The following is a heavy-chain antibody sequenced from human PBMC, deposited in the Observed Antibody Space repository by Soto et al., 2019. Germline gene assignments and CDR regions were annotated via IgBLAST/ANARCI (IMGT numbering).Heavy chain of an antibody. Sequence: QVQLQESGPGLVKPSGTLSLTCAVSSGSISSSNWWSWVRQPPGKGLEWIGEIYHSGSTNYSPSLKSRVTISLDSSKNQFSLKLSSVTAADTAVYYWAGGRGYCSSTSCYESNWFDAWGQGTLVTVSS. J-gene: IGHJ5*02. CDR1: SGSISSSNW. CDR3: AGGRGYCSSTSCYESNWFDA. CDR2: IYHSGST. D-gene: IGHD2-2*01. V-gene: IGHV4-4*02.